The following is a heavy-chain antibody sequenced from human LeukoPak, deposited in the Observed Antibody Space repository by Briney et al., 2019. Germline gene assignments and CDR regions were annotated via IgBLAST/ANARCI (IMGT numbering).Heavy chain of an antibody. Sequence: PSQTLSLTCTVSGGSISSGGYYWSWIRQHPGKGLEWIGYIYYSGSTYYNPSLKSRVTISVDTSKNQFSLKLSSVTAADTAVYYCASSTAAAGTFDYWGQGTLVTVSS. V-gene: IGHV4-31*03. CDR1: GGSISSGGYY. J-gene: IGHJ4*02. CDR3: ASSTAAAGTFDY. CDR2: IYYSGST. D-gene: IGHD6-13*01.